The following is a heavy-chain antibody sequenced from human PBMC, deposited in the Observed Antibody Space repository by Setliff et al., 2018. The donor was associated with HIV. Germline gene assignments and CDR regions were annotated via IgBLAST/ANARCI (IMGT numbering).Heavy chain of an antibody. D-gene: IGHD4-17*01. CDR2: IFYTGST. J-gene: IGHJ4*02. Sequence: SETLSLTCTVSGGSISSSSYYWDWIRQPPGKSLEWVGSIFYTGSTNYRPSLESRFIVSLDTSKNQFSLKLSSVTAADTAVYYCTRRDVTTGMDSWGPGILVTVS. CDR1: GGSISSSSYY. V-gene: IGHV4-39*01. CDR3: TRRDVTTGMDS.